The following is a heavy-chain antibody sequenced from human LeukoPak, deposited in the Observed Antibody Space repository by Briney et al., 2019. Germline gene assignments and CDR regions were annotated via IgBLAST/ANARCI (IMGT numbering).Heavy chain of an antibody. D-gene: IGHD2-2*01. CDR2: ISGYNGNT. CDR3: ARDLCSSTSCSNWFDP. CDR1: GYTFTSYG. Sequence: ASVKVSCKASGYTFTSYGINWVRQAPGQGLEWMGWISGYNGNTNYAQKLQGRVTMTTDTSTSTAYMELRSLRSDDTAVYYCARDLCSSTSCSNWFDPWGQGTLVTVSS. V-gene: IGHV1-18*01. J-gene: IGHJ5*02.